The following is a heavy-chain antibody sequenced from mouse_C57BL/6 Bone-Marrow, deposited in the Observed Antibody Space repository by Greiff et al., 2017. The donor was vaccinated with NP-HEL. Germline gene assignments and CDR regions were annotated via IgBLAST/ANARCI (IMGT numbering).Heavy chain of an antibody. CDR3: ARFYYDYDGYYAMDY. CDR1: GFTFSDYG. D-gene: IGHD2-4*01. J-gene: IGHJ4*01. CDR2: ISNLAYSI. Sequence: EVKLVESGGGLVQPGGSLKLSCAASGFTFSDYGMAWVRQAPRKGPEWVAFISNLAYSIYYADTVKGRFTISRENAKNTLYLEMSSLRSEDTAMYYCARFYYDYDGYYAMDYWGQGTSVTVSS. V-gene: IGHV5-15*01.